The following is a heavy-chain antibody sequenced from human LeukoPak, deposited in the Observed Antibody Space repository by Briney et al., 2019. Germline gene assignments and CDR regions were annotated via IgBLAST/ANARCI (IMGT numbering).Heavy chain of an antibody. Sequence: SETLSLTCTVSGGSISSSSYYWGWIPQPPGKGLEWIGSIYYSGSTYYNPSLESRVTISVDTSKKQFSLKLSSVTAADTAVYYCARRGEGTSMSRFDYWGQGTLVTVSS. CDR1: GGSISSSSYY. V-gene: IGHV4-39*01. J-gene: IGHJ4*02. CDR2: IYYSGST. D-gene: IGHD3-22*01. CDR3: ARRGEGTSMSRFDY.